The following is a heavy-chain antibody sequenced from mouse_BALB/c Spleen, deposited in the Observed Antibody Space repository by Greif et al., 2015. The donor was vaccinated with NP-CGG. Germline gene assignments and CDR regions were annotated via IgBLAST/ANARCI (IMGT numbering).Heavy chain of an antibody. D-gene: IGHD2-4*01. CDR3: ARGYYDYDWFAY. Sequence: VQGVESGAELVKPGASVKLSCKASGYTFTSYWMHWVKQRPGQGLEWIGEINPSNGRTNYNEKFKSKATLTVDKSSSTAYMQLSSLTSEDSAVYYCARGYYDYDWFAYWGQGTLVTVSA. CDR1: GYTFTSYW. J-gene: IGHJ3*01. V-gene: IGHV1S81*02. CDR2: INPSNGRT.